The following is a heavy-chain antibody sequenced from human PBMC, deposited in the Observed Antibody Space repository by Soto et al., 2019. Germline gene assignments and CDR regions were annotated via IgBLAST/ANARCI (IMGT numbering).Heavy chain of an antibody. J-gene: IGHJ3*01. Sequence: GGSLRLSCAASGFTFSSYGMHWVRQAPGKGLEWVAVISYDGSNKYYADSVKGRFTISRDNSKNTLYLQMNSLRAEDTAVYYCAKVGGYCSSIGCYPFGWAFDVWGQGTMVTVSS. D-gene: IGHD2-2*01. CDR3: AKVGGYCSSIGCYPFGWAFDV. V-gene: IGHV3-30*18. CDR1: GFTFSSYG. CDR2: ISYDGSNK.